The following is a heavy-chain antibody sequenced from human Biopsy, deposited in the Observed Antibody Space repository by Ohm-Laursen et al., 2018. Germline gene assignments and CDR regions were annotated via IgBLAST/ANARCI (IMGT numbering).Heavy chain of an antibody. D-gene: IGHD3-22*01. CDR2: INAKTGDT. Sequence: ASVKVSCKASGYTSTGYHVHWVRQAPGQGLEWMGWINAKTGDTNYAQKFQGRVTMTRDTSISTAYVDLSSLRSDDTAVCYCTRGGYYYDSLAYYYWFDPWGQGTLVTVSS. V-gene: IGHV1-2*02. CDR1: GYTSTGYH. J-gene: IGHJ5*02. CDR3: TRGGYYYDSLAYYYWFDP.